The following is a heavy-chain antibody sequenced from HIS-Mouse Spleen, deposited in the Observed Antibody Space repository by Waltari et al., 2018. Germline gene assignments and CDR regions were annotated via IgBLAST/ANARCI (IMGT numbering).Heavy chain of an antibody. CDR3: ARGHDYSNYFDY. Sequence: QVQLVQSGAEVKKPGASVKVSCKASGYTFTSFDINCVRQATGQGLEWMGWMNPNSGNTGYAQKFQGRVTMTRNTSISTAYMELSSLRSEDTAVYYCARGHDYSNYFDYWGQGTLVTVSS. J-gene: IGHJ4*02. D-gene: IGHD4-4*01. CDR2: MNPNSGNT. V-gene: IGHV1-8*01. CDR1: GYTFTSFD.